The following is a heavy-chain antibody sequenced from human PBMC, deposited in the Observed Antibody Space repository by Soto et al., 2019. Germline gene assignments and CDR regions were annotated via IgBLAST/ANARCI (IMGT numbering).Heavy chain of an antibody. Sequence: QVQLQESGPGLVKPSQTLSLTCTVSGGSISSGAYYWSWIRQHPGKGLEWIGYIYYRGSTYYTPSLKSRITMSVDTSKTQVPLNLRSVAAADTAVYYCARAIRGGPRLTMLRGVIGPLDDWGQGTLVTVSS. J-gene: IGHJ4*02. CDR3: ARAIRGGPRLTMLRGVIGPLDD. CDR1: GGSISSGAYY. CDR2: IYYRGST. D-gene: IGHD3-10*01. V-gene: IGHV4-31*03.